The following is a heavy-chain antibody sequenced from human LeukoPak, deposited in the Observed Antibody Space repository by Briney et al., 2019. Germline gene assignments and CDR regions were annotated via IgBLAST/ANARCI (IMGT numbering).Heavy chain of an antibody. CDR3: AKEGRSLQTY. CDR1: GFTFSNYW. J-gene: IGHJ4*02. CDR2: IKEDGTET. D-gene: IGHD5-24*01. V-gene: IGHV3-7*03. Sequence: GGSLRLSCAASGFTFSNYWMAWVRQAPGKGPEWVANIKEDGTETYYVDSVKGRFTISRDNAKNSLYLQMNSLRVEDTAVYYCAKEGRSLQTYWGQGTLVTVSS.